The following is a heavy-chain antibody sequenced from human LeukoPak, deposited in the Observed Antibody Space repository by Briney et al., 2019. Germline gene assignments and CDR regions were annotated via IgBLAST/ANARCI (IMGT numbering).Heavy chain of an antibody. V-gene: IGHV3-21*01. CDR1: GFTVSSNY. D-gene: IGHD1-26*01. J-gene: IGHJ5*02. Sequence: GGSLRLSCAASGFTVSSNYMSWVRQAPGKGLEWVSSINSDSIWIYYADSVRGRFTISRDNTRNSLYLQMNSLRVEDTAVYYCARDAGGRTQREGWFDPWGQGTLVTVSS. CDR3: ARDAGGRTQREGWFDP. CDR2: INSDSIWI.